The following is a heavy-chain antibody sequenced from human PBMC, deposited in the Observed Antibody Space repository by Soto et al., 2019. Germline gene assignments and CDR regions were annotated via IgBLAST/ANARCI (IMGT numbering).Heavy chain of an antibody. Sequence: PGGSLRLSCAASGFTFSTFELHWVRRAPGKGLEWISYITSNGTTAYYASSVEGRFTISRDNANNSLYLQMDSLRAEDTALYYCTRAAWVHSLAFYWGQGALVTVSS. V-gene: IGHV3-48*03. CDR1: GFTFSTFE. D-gene: IGHD2-21*01. CDR3: TRAAWVHSLAFY. J-gene: IGHJ4*02. CDR2: ITSNGTTA.